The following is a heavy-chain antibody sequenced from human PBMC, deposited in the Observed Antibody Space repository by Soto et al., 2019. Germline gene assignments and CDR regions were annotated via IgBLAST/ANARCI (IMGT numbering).Heavy chain of an antibody. CDR1: GDSIISGGYY. Sequence: SETLSLTCSVSGDSIISGGYYWTWLRQYPGKGLEYIGYIYYSGSTYYNPSLESRVTISLDASKTQFSLRLSSVTAADTAVYYGSGARGFGDGTASGGQGTWVTVST. D-gene: IGHD3-16*01. V-gene: IGHV4-31*03. J-gene: IGHJ4*02. CDR3: SGARGFGDGTAS. CDR2: IYYSGST.